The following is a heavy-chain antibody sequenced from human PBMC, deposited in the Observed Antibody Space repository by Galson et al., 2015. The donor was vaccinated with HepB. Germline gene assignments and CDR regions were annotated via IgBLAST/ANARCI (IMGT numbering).Heavy chain of an antibody. J-gene: IGHJ6*03. CDR2: ISYDGSNK. D-gene: IGHD6-6*01. V-gene: IGHV3-30*18. Sequence: SLRLSCAASGFTFSSYGMHWVRQAPGKGLEWVAVISYDGSNKYYADSVKGRFTISRDNSKNTLYLQMNSLRAEDTAVYYCAKGSEYSSSLLYYYMDVWGKGTTVTVSS. CDR3: AKGSEYSSSLLYYYMDV. CDR1: GFTFSSYG.